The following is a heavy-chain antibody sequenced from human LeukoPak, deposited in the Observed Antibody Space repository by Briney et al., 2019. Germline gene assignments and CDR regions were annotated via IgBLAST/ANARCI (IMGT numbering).Heavy chain of an antibody. CDR3: AIGGLAYYYGIRGQFDY. V-gene: IGHV3-11*01. J-gene: IGHJ4*02. CDR2: ISSSGSTI. D-gene: IGHD3-10*01. Sequence: GGSLRLSCVASGFTFSDYDMSWVRQAPGKGLEWISYISSSGSTINYADSMKGRVTLSRDNAKNSLYLQKNSLRAEATAVYYCAIGGLAYYYGIRGQFDYWGQGALVTVSS. CDR1: GFTFSDYD.